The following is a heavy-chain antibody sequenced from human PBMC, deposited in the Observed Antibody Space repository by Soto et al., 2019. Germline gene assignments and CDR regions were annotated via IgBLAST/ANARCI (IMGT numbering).Heavy chain of an antibody. J-gene: IGHJ4*02. V-gene: IGHV4-30-2*01. Sequence: SETLSLTCAVSGGSISSGGYSWSWIRQPPGKGLEWIGYIYHSGSTYYNPSLKSRVTISVDRSKNQFSLKLSSVTAADTAVYYCARVAYYDFWSGLYYFDYWGQGTLVTVSS. D-gene: IGHD3-3*01. CDR2: IYHSGST. CDR1: GGSISSGGYS. CDR3: ARVAYYDFWSGLYYFDY.